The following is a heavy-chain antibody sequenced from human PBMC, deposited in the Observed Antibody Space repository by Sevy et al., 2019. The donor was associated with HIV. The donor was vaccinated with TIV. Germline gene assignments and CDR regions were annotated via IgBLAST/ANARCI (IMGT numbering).Heavy chain of an antibody. V-gene: IGHV4-39*01. CDR2: IYYSGSA. Sequence: SETLSLTCTVSGGSISSSNYYWGWIRQPPGKGLEWIGTIYYSGSAYYNSSLKSRVTLFIETSNNQFSLRLSSVTAADTAVYYCARRDYYGYSDYWGQGTLVTVSS. D-gene: IGHD3-3*01. CDR1: GGSISSSNYY. J-gene: IGHJ4*02. CDR3: ARRDYYGYSDY.